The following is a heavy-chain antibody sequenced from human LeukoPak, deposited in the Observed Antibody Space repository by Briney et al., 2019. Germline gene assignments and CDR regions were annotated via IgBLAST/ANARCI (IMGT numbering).Heavy chain of an antibody. V-gene: IGHV3-48*02. CDR1: GFIFSSYS. Sequence: GGSLRLSCAASGFIFSSYSMNWVRQGAGKGLEWVSYISSSSTSIYYADSVKGRFTISRDNAKNSLSLQMNSLRDEDTAVYYCARHLSSGGNYWGQGTLVTVSS. J-gene: IGHJ4*02. CDR3: ARHLSSGGNY. CDR2: ISSSSTSI. D-gene: IGHD6-19*01.